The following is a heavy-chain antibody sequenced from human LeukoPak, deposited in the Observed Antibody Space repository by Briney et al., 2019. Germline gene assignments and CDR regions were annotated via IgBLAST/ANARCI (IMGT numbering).Heavy chain of an antibody. CDR1: GFTFSSYW. J-gene: IGHJ4*02. D-gene: IGHD6-19*01. V-gene: IGHV3-74*01. CDR3: ARDDGLAGTPFDY. Sequence: PGGSLRLSCAASGFTFSSYWMHWVRQAPGKGLVWVSRITNDGRITSSADSVKGRFTIFRDNANNTLYLQLNSLRAEDTAVYYCARDDGLAGTPFDYWGQGTLVNLSS. CDR2: ITNDGRIT.